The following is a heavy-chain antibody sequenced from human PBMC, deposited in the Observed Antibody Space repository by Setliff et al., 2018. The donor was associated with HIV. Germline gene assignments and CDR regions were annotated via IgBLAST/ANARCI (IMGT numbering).Heavy chain of an antibody. D-gene: IGHD5-12*01. V-gene: IGHV1-2*02. J-gene: IGHJ4*02. CDR2: INPNSGGT. Sequence: ASVKVSCKASGYTFTGYYMHWVRQAPGQGLEWMGWINPNSGGTTYAQKFQGRVTMTRDTSISTAYMEVSRLRSEDTAVYYCARLEGRWLQSLDYWGQGTLVTVSS. CDR3: ARLEGRWLQSLDY. CDR1: GYTFTGYY.